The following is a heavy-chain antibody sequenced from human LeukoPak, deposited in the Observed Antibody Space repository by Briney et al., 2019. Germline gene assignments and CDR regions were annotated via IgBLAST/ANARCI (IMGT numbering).Heavy chain of an antibody. CDR3: ARGQRRHTDMAPSFDY. J-gene: IGHJ4*02. Sequence: GGALRLSCPASGFTFSSYAMHWVRQAPGKGLEGVAVISYDGSNKYYADSMKGRFTISRDNSKNTLYLQMNSLRAEDTAVYYCARGQRRHTDMAPSFDYWGQGTLVTVSS. CDR1: GFTFSSYA. CDR2: ISYDGSNK. V-gene: IGHV3-30*04. D-gene: IGHD5-18*01.